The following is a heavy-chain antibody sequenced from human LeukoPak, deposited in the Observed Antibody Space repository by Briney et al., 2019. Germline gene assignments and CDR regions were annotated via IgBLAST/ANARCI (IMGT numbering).Heavy chain of an antibody. CDR3: ARDWIAVAGTPVLGVFDI. CDR1: GFTFSYYG. Sequence: PGRYLGLSCAASGFTFSYYGMHWVRQAPGKGLEWVAVIWYDGSNKYYADSVKGRFTISRDNYKNTLYLQMNSLRAEDTTVYYCARDWIAVAGTPVLGVFDIWGQGTMVTVSS. V-gene: IGHV3-33*01. CDR2: IWYDGSNK. D-gene: IGHD6-19*01. J-gene: IGHJ3*02.